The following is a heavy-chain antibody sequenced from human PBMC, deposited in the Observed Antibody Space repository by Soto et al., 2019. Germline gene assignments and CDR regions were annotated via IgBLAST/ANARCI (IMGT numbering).Heavy chain of an antibody. J-gene: IGHJ6*02. CDR1: GFSLSTSGMW. CDR3: ARRLITGTYYFGIDG. Sequence: AGPTRVNPTQTLTLTCTFAGFSLSTSGMWVSWIRQPPGKALDWLALIDCDNDKYYITSLNTRHTISQDNSKNQVVLTMTNMDPVDTATYYCARRLITGTYYFGIDGWGRGTMVTVSS. CDR2: IDCDNDK. D-gene: IGHD1-20*01. V-gene: IGHV2-70*01.